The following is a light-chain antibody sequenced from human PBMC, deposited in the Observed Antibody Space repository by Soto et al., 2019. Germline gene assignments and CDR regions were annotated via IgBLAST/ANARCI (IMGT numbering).Light chain of an antibody. Sequence: DIQMTQSPSTLSASVGDRVTITCRASQSIGDWLAWYQQKPGKAPNLLIFDASSLESGVPSRFSGSGSGTEFTLTICSLQPDDFATYYCQQYNTCTFGQGTKLEIK. J-gene: IGKJ2*01. V-gene: IGKV1-5*01. CDR2: DAS. CDR1: QSIGDW. CDR3: QQYNTCT.